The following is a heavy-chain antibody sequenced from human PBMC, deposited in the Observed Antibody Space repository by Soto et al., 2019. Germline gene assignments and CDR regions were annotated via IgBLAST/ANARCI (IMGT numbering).Heavy chain of an antibody. CDR3: ALLTYYYDSSGYYSSAEYFQH. J-gene: IGHJ1*01. CDR2: IYWDDDK. D-gene: IGHD3-22*01. CDR1: GFSLSTSGVG. Sequence: QITLKESGPTLVKPTQTLTLTCTFSGFSLSTSGVGVGWIRQPPGKALEWLALIYWDDDKRYSPSLKSRLTITKDPSXNXVXLXXTNMDPVDTATYYCALLTYYYDSSGYYSSAEYFQHWGQGTLVTVSS. V-gene: IGHV2-5*02.